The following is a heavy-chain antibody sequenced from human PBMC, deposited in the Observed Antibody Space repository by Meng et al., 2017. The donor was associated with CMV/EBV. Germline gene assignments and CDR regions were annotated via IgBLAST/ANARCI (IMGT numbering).Heavy chain of an antibody. CDR3: ARGVVTMIVVYDP. Sequence: QVQLQQGGAGLLKPSETLSLTCAVYGGSFSGYYWSWIRQPPGKGLEWIGSIYYSGSTYYNPSLKSRVTISVDTSKNQFSLKLSSVTAADTAVYYCARGVVTMIVVYDPWGQGTLVTVSS. J-gene: IGHJ5*02. V-gene: IGHV4-34*01. D-gene: IGHD3-22*01. CDR1: GGSFSGYY. CDR2: IYYSGST.